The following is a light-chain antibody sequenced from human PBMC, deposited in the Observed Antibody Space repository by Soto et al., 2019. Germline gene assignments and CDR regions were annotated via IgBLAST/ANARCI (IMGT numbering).Light chain of an antibody. CDR2: EVS. Sequence: QSVLTQPPSASGSPGQSVTISCTGTSSDVGGYNYVSWYQQHPGKAPKLMIYEVSKRPSGVPDRFSGSKSGNTASLTVSGLQAEDEADYYCNSYAGSNNWVFGVGTKLTVL. CDR1: SSDVGGYNY. J-gene: IGLJ3*02. V-gene: IGLV2-8*01. CDR3: NSYAGSNNWV.